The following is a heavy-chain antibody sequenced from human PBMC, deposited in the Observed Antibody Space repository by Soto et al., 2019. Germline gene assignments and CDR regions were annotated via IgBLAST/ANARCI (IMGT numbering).Heavy chain of an antibody. D-gene: IGHD3-10*01. CDR3: ARHSIMIRGVRTTSFDE. CDR1: GGSFRGYY. Sequence: SETLSLTCAFYGGSFRGYYCSWIRQPPGTGLEWIGNTNHSGSPNYNPSLKSRVTISVDTSKNQFSLKLNSVTAADTALYYCARHSIMIRGVRTTSFDEWGLGTLVTLAS. V-gene: IGHV4-34*01. CDR2: TNHSGSP. J-gene: IGHJ4*02.